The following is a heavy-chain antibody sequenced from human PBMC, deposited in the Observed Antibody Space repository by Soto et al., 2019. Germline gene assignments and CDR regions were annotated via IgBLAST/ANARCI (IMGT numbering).Heavy chain of an antibody. J-gene: IGHJ4*02. D-gene: IGHD3-10*01. CDR3: ARDRDPMVRGVIITADAYFDY. V-gene: IGHV6-1*01. Sequence: PSQTLSLTCAISGYSVSRNSAAWNWIRQSPSRGLEWLGRTYYRSKWYNDYAVSVKSRITINPDTSKNQFSLQLNSVTPEDTAVYYCARDRDPMVRGVIITADAYFDYWGQGTLVTVSS. CDR1: GYSVSRNSAA. CDR2: TYYRSKWYN.